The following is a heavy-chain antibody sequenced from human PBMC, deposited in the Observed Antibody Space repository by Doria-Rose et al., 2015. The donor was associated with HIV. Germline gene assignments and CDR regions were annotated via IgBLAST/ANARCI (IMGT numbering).Heavy chain of an antibody. V-gene: IGHV2-26*01. Sequence: QVQLVQSGPVLVKPTETLTLTCTVSGVSLSSPGMGVSWIRQPPGKALEWLANIFSDDERSYKTSPKSRLTIPRGTSKSQVVLTMTDMDPVDTATYYCARIKSSRWYHKYYFDFWGQGTLVIVSA. CDR2: IFSDDER. CDR1: GVSLSSPGMG. J-gene: IGHJ4*02. D-gene: IGHD6-13*01. CDR3: ARIKSSRWYHKYYFDF.